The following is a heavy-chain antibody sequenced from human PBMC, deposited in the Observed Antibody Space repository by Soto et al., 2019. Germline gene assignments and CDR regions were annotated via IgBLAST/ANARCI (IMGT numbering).Heavy chain of an antibody. CDR1: GFTFSSYW. CDR2: INSDGSST. Sequence: PGGSLRLSCGASGFTFSSYWMHWVRQAPGKGLVWVSRINSDGSSTSYADSVKGRFTISRDNDKDSLFLQMSSLRVEDTAVYYCVRDRRISGINRGLDYWGRGTLVTVSS. J-gene: IGHJ4*02. V-gene: IGHV3-74*01. D-gene: IGHD1-20*01. CDR3: VRDRRISGINRGLDY.